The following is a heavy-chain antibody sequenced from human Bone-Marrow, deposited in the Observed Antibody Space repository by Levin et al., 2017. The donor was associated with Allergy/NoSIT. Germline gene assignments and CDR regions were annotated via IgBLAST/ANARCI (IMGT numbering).Heavy chain of an antibody. Sequence: SCAASGFMFTNYGIHWVRQVPEKGLEWVSGINWNSNTIDYADSVKGRFTISRDNAKNSLYLQMNSLRPEDTAFYYCAKVPSSFGGSYYFHHWGRGTLVTVSS. CDR2: INWNSNTI. CDR3: AKVPSSFGGSYYFHH. CDR1: GFMFTNYG. D-gene: IGHD3-16*01. V-gene: IGHV3-9*01. J-gene: IGHJ1*01.